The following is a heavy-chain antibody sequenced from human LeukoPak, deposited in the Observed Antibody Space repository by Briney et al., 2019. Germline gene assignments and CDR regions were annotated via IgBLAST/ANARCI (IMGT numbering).Heavy chain of an antibody. D-gene: IGHD2-15*01. CDR3: ARDHCSGGNCYDY. Sequence: ASVKVSCKASGYTFTSYGISWVRQAPGQGLEWMGWTSTYNGITNYAQKFQGRVTMTTDTSTSTAYMELRSLRSDDTAVYYCARDHCSGGNCYDYWGQGTLVTVSS. CDR2: TSTYNGIT. V-gene: IGHV1-18*01. CDR1: GYTFTSYG. J-gene: IGHJ4*02.